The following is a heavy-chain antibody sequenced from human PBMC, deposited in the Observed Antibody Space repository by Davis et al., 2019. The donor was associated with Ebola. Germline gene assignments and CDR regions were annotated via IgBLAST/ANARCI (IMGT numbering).Heavy chain of an antibody. CDR3: AKDQWGSGWYSPTDY. J-gene: IGHJ4*02. V-gene: IGHV3-23*01. D-gene: IGHD6-19*01. CDR1: GFTFSNAW. CDR2: ISGSSGST. Sequence: GGSLRLSCAASGFTFSNAWMSWVRQAPGKGLEWVSAISGSSGSTYYADSVKGRFTISRDNSKNTLYLQMNSLRAEDTAVYYCAKDQWGSGWYSPTDYWGQGTLVTVSS.